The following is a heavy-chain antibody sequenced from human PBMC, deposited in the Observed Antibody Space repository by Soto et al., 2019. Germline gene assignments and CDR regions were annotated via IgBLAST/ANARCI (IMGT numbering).Heavy chain of an antibody. D-gene: IGHD3-22*01. V-gene: IGHV1-69*13. Sequence: SVKVSCKASGGTFSSYAISWVRQAPGQGLEWMGGIIPIFSTPNYAQKFQGGVTITADESTSTAYMELSSLRSEDTAVYYCARDHYYDSSGYRDYWGQGTLVTVSS. CDR1: GGTFSSYA. CDR3: ARDHYYDSSGYRDY. J-gene: IGHJ4*02. CDR2: IIPIFSTP.